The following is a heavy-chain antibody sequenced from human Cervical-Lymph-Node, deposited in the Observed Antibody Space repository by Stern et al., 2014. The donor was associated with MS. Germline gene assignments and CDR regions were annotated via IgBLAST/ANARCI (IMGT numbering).Heavy chain of an antibody. CDR2: ISYDGNHK. CDR3: ARDYEDTSMLFDH. CDR1: GFTFSSYG. J-gene: IGHJ4*02. D-gene: IGHD2-8*01. V-gene: IGHV3-30*03. Sequence: VQLLEYGGAVVQPGRSLRLSCAAPGFTFSSYGMHWVRQAPGKGLEWGTVISYDGNHKYYAASVKGRFTISRDNSKNTLHLQMNSVTPDDTAIYYCARDYEDTSMLFDHWGQGTLVTVSS.